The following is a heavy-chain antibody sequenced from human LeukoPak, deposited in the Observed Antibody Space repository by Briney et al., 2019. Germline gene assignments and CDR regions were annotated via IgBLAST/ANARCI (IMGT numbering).Heavy chain of an antibody. Sequence: GRSLRLSCAASGFTFDDYAMHWVRQAPGKGLEWVSGISWNSGSIGYADSVKGRFTISRDNAKNSLYLQMNSLRAEDTALYYYAKDIRSSYYGSGSYYGAFDIWGQGTMVTVSS. CDR1: GFTFDDYA. V-gene: IGHV3-9*01. D-gene: IGHD3-10*01. J-gene: IGHJ3*02. CDR3: AKDIRSSYYGSGSYYGAFDI. CDR2: ISWNSGSI.